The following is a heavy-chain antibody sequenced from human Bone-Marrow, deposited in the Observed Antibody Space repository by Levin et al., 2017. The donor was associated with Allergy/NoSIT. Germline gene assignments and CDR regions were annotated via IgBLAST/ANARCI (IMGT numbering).Heavy chain of an antibody. CDR2: IYYSGST. D-gene: IGHD3-9*01. CDR3: ARGGAYSYYDILTGYYEGGYYYMDV. CDR1: GGSISSYY. J-gene: IGHJ6*03. Sequence: PSETLSLTCTVSGGSISSYYWSWIRQPPGKGLEWIGYIYYSGSTNYNPSLKSRVTISVDTSKNQFSLKLSSVTAADTAVYYCARGGAYSYYDILTGYYEGGYYYMDVWGKGTTVTVSS. V-gene: IGHV4-59*01.